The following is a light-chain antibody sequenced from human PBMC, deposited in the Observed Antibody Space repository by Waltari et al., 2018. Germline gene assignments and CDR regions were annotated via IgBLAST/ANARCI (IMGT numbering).Light chain of an antibody. CDR2: DAS. V-gene: IGKV3-11*01. Sequence: EIVLTQSPPTLSLSPGERATLSCRASQSVSNYLAWYQQRPGQAPRVPIYDASSRATGIPTRVSGSGSGTDFTLTISSLQPEDSAVYYCQQRVHWPMYTFGQGTKLEIK. CDR1: QSVSNY. CDR3: QQRVHWPMYT. J-gene: IGKJ2*01.